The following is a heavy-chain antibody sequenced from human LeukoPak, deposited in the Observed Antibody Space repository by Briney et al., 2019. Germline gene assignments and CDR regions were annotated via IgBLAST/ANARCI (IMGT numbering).Heavy chain of an antibody. CDR1: GFTVSSNY. J-gene: IGHJ6*02. Sequence: PGGSLRLSCAASGFTVSSNYMSWVRQAPGKGLEWVSVIYSGGSTYYADSVKGRFTISRDNSKNTLYLQMNSLRAEDTAVYYCAREGAYYDFWSGYPTRGMDVWGQGTTVTVSS. CDR3: AREGAYYDFWSGYPTRGMDV. D-gene: IGHD3-3*01. V-gene: IGHV3-66*01. CDR2: IYSGGST.